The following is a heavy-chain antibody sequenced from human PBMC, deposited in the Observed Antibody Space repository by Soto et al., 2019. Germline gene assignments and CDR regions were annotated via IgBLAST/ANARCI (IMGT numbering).Heavy chain of an antibody. CDR3: ARLTGSGSSHYYGMDV. J-gene: IGHJ6*02. D-gene: IGHD3-10*01. V-gene: IGHV4-4*02. CDR1: GGSISSSNW. CDR2: IYHSGST. Sequence: SETLSLTCAVSGGSISSSNWWSWVRQPPGKGLEWIGEIYHSGSTNYNPSLKSRVTISVDKSKNQFSLKLSSVTAADTAVYYCARLTGSGSSHYYGMDVWGQGTTVTVSS.